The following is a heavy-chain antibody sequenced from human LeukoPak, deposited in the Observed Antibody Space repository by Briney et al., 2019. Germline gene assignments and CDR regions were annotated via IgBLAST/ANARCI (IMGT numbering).Heavy chain of an antibody. CDR2: ILPMNSDM. CDR1: GYNFNTYW. D-gene: IGHD3-22*01. V-gene: IGHV5-51*01. J-gene: IGHJ4*02. Sequence: GESLKISCKGSGYNFNTYWVAWVRQLPGKGLEWMGIILPMNSDMRYSPSFQGQVTISADRSINTAYLQWSSLTASDTAMYYCARPYCYDSIGYYYHFDYWGQGTLVTVSS. CDR3: ARPYCYDSIGYYYHFDY.